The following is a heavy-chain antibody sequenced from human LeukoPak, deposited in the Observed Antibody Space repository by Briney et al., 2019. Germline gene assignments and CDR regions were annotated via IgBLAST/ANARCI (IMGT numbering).Heavy chain of an antibody. D-gene: IGHD4-17*01. J-gene: IGHJ4*02. CDR1: GFTFSSYG. Sequence: PGGSLRLSCAASGFTFSSYGMHWVRQAPGKGLEWVAVISYDGSNKYYADPVKGRFTISRDNSKNTLYLQMNRLRAEDTAVYYCAKDRVGYGDYFDYWGQGTLVTVSS. CDR2: ISYDGSNK. CDR3: AKDRVGYGDYFDY. V-gene: IGHV3-30*18.